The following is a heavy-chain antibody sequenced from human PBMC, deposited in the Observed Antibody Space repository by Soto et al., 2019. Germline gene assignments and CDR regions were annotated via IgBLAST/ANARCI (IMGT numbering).Heavy chain of an antibody. Sequence: GGSLRLSCAASGFTFSSYAMSWVRQAPGKGLEWVSAISGSGGSTYYADSVKGRFTISRDNSKNTLYLQINSLRAEDTAVYYCAKESAGYYYGSGSQIDYWGQGTLVTVSS. V-gene: IGHV3-23*01. D-gene: IGHD3-10*01. CDR2: ISGSGGST. CDR3: AKESAGYYYGSGSQIDY. J-gene: IGHJ4*02. CDR1: GFTFSSYA.